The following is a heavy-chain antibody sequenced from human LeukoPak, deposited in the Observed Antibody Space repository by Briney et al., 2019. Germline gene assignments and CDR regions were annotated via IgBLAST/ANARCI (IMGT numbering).Heavy chain of an antibody. V-gene: IGHV4-4*07. CDR1: GGSISSYY. Sequence: PSETLSLTCTVSGGSISSYYWIWIRQPAGKGLEWIGRIYTSGSTNYNPSLKSRVTMSVDTSKNQFSLKLSSVTAADTAVYYCARDAGYHYDFWSGSAYYYYMDVWGKGTTVTVSS. D-gene: IGHD3-3*01. CDR2: IYTSGST. J-gene: IGHJ6*03. CDR3: ARDAGYHYDFWSGSAYYYYMDV.